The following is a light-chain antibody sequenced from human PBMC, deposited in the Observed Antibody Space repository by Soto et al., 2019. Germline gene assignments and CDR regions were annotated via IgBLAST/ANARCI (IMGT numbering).Light chain of an antibody. J-gene: IGKJ5*01. CDR3: QQFNSYPIT. CDR1: QDIRGA. Sequence: AIQVAQSPSSLSASVGDRVTITCRASQDIRGALAWYQQKPGKAPRLLIFDVSTLETGVPSRFSGGGSGTDFTLTISSLQPEDFGTYYCQQFNSYPITFGHGTRLEIK. V-gene: IGKV1-13*02. CDR2: DVS.